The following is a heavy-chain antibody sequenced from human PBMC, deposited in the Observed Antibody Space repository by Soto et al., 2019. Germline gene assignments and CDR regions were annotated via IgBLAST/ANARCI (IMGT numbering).Heavy chain of an antibody. V-gene: IGHV3-23*01. CDR1: GFTFSSYA. CDR2: ISGSGGST. J-gene: IGHJ6*02. Sequence: GGSLRLSCAASGFTFSSYAMSWVRQAQGKGLEWVSAISGSGGSTYYADSVKGRFTISRDNSKNTLYLQMNSLRAEDTAVYYCARRITIFGVVIIYFYGMDVWGQGTTVTVSS. D-gene: IGHD3-3*01. CDR3: ARRITIFGVVIIYFYGMDV.